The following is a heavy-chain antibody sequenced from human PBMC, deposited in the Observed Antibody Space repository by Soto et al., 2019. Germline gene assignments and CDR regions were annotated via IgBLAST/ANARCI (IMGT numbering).Heavy chain of an antibody. V-gene: IGHV4-59*12. D-gene: IGHD4-17*01. CDR1: GGSISSYY. J-gene: IGHJ4*02. CDR3: ARGMTTVTTLDY. CDR2: IYFRGTT. Sequence: SETLSLTCTVSGGSISSYYLSWIRQPPGKGLEWIGYIYFRGTTNYNPSLKSRVTISVDTSKNQFSLKLSSVTAADTAVYYCARGMTTVTTLDYWGQGTLVTVSS.